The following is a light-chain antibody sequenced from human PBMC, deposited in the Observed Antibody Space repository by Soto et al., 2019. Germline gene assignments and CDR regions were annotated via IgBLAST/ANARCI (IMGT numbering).Light chain of an antibody. CDR1: QSVGIW. Sequence: DIQMTQSPSTLSAAVGDRVTITCRASQSVGIWLAWYQQKPGQAPKLLIYRASSLPSGVPSRFSGSGSGTEFTLSISSLQPDDFATYYCHYYHICTLWTFGQGTKVEVK. J-gene: IGKJ1*01. V-gene: IGKV1-5*03. CDR2: RAS. CDR3: HYYHICTLWT.